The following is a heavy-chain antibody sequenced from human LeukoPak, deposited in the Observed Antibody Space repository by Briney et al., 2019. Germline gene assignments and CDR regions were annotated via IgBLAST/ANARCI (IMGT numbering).Heavy chain of an antibody. CDR2: INHSGST. V-gene: IGHV4-34*01. CDR3: ARETIAVAGE. J-gene: IGHJ4*02. CDR1: GGSFNGYY. Sequence: SETLSLTCAVYGGSFNGYYWSWIRQPPGKGLEWIGEINHSGSTNYSPSLKSRVTLSVDTSKNQFSLKLSSVTAADTAVYYCARETIAVAGEWGQGTLVTVSS. D-gene: IGHD6-19*01.